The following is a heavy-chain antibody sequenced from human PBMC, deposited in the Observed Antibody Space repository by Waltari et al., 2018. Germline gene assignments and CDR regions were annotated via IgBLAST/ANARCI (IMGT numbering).Heavy chain of an antibody. D-gene: IGHD1-1*01. V-gene: IGHV3-9*03. CDR1: GFTFDVYA. CDR2: ISWNSGSI. J-gene: IGHJ3*02. CDR3: AKDYYSAKWRWLQLGAFDI. Sequence: EVQLVESGGGLVQPGRSLRLSCAASGFTFDVYAMHWVRQAPGKGLEWVSGISWNSGSIGYADSVKGRFTISRDNAKNSLYLQMNSLRAEDMALYYCAKDYYSAKWRWLQLGAFDIWGQGTMVTVSS.